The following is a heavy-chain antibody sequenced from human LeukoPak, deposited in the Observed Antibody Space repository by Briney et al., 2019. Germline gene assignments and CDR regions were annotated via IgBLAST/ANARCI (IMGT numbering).Heavy chain of an antibody. CDR1: GDSISTYY. J-gene: IGHJ4*02. V-gene: IGHV4-4*07. CDR3: ARGGIYSDSSGFRYFDS. Sequence: PSETLSLTCTVSGDSISTYYWSWIRQSAGKGLEWIGRIHTTGSTNYNPPLKSRVTMSVDASKKQLSLKFNSVTAADTAVYYCARGGIYSDSSGFRYFDSWGQGTLLTVSS. CDR2: IHTTGST. D-gene: IGHD3-22*01.